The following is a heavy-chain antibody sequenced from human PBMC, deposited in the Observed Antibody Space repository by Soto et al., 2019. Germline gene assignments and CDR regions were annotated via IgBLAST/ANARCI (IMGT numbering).Heavy chain of an antibody. CDR2: ISYDGSNK. Sequence: QVQLVESGGGVVQPGRSLRLSCAASGFTFSSYGMHWVRQAPGKGLEWVAVISYDGSNKYYADSVKGRFTISRDNSKNTLYLQMNSLRAEDTAVYYCAKDLDGSILWDEPYYYYGMDVWGQGTTVTVSS. D-gene: IGHD2-21*01. J-gene: IGHJ6*02. CDR3: AKDLDGSILWDEPYYYYGMDV. CDR1: GFTFSSYG. V-gene: IGHV3-30*18.